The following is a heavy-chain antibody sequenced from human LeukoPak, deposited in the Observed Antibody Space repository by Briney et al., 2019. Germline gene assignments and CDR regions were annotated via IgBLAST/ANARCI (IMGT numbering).Heavy chain of an antibody. V-gene: IGHV3-74*01. CDR1: GFTFSNYW. CDR2: INSDGSST. Sequence: PGGSLRLSCAASGFTFSNYWMHWVRQAPGKGLVWVSRINSDGSSTSYADSVKGRFTISRDNAKNTLYLQMNSLRAEDTAVYYCARDKGGMRILNFWRHDAFDIWGQGTMVTVSS. D-gene: IGHD2-15*01. CDR3: ARDKGGMRILNFWRHDAFDI. J-gene: IGHJ3*02.